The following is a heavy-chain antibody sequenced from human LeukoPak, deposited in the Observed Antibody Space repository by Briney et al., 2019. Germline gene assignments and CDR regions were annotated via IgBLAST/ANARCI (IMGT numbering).Heavy chain of an antibody. D-gene: IGHD1-14*01. CDR2: IYYSGST. Sequence: SETLSLTCTVSGGSISSYYWSWIRQPPGKGLEWIGYIYYSGSTYYNPSLKSRVTISVDTSKNQFSLKLSSVTAADTAVYYCARRNRGRKDYFDYWGQGTLVTVSS. CDR1: GGSISSYY. J-gene: IGHJ4*02. CDR3: ARRNRGRKDYFDY. V-gene: IGHV4-59*04.